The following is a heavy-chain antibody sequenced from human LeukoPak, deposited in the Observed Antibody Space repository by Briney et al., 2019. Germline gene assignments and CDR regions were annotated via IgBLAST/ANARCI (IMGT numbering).Heavy chain of an antibody. D-gene: IGHD3-22*01. CDR2: ISDSGGRT. J-gene: IGHJ4*02. CDR3: AKRGVVIRVILVGFYKEAYYFDS. CDR1: GITLSNYG. V-gene: IGHV3-23*01. Sequence: GGSLRLSCAVSGITLSNYGMSWVRQAPGKGLEWVAGISDSGGRTNYADSVKGRFTISRDNPKNTPYLQMNSLRAEDTAVYFCAKRGVVIRVILVGFYKEAYYFDSWGQGALVTVSS.